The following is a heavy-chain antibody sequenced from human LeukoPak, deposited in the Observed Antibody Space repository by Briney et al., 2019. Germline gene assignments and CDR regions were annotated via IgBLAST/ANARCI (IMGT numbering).Heavy chain of an antibody. CDR3: ARGQHLANEGFDP. CDR1: GFTFSTYW. D-gene: IGHD6-13*01. CDR2: INSDGSGT. V-gene: IGHV3-74*01. Sequence: GGSLRLSCAASGFTFSTYWMHWVRQAPGKGLVWVSRINSDGSGTTYADSVRGRFTISRDNAKNTLYLQMNSLRAEDTAVYYCARGQHLANEGFDPWGQGTLVTVSS. J-gene: IGHJ5*02.